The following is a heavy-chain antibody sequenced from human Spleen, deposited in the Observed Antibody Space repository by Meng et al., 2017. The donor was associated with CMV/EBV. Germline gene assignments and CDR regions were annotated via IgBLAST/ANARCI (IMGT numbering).Heavy chain of an antibody. CDR2: IRYDGSNK. D-gene: IGHD2-2*01. V-gene: IGHV3-30*02. CDR1: YG. J-gene: IGHJ5*02. Sequence: YGMDWVRQAPGKGLEWVAFIRYDGSNKYYADSVKGRFTISRENSKNTLYLQMNSLRAEDTAVYYCAKVYIVVVPAAIGFLEPPEFDPWGQGTLVTVSS. CDR3: AKVYIVVVPAAIGFLEPPEFDP.